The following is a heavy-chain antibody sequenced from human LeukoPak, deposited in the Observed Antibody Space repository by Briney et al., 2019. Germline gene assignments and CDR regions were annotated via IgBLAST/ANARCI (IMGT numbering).Heavy chain of an antibody. CDR2: IYHSGST. J-gene: IGHJ4*02. Sequence: SETLSLTCTVSGYSISSGYYWGWIRQPPGKGLEWIGSIYHSGSTYYNPSLKSRVTISVDTFKNQFSLKLSSVTAADTAVYYCARDSSGRQNYWGQGTLVTVSS. CDR1: GYSISSGYY. V-gene: IGHV4-38-2*02. CDR3: ARDSSGRQNY. D-gene: IGHD6-19*01.